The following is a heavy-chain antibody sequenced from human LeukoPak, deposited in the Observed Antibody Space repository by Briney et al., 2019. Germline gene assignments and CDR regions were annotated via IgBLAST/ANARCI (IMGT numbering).Heavy chain of an antibody. J-gene: IGHJ5*02. D-gene: IGHD2-21*02. Sequence: SETLSLTCTVSGGSISSSSYYWGWIRQPPGKGLEWIGSIYYSGSTYYNPSLKSRVTISVDTSKNQFSLKLSSVAAADTAVYYCARAYCGGDCPVRFDPWGQGTLVTVSS. CDR3: ARAYCGGDCPVRFDP. V-gene: IGHV4-39*07. CDR1: GGSISSSSYY. CDR2: IYYSGST.